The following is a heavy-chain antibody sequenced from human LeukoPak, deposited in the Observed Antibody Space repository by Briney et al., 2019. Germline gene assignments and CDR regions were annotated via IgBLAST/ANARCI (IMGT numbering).Heavy chain of an antibody. D-gene: IGHD3-9*01. Sequence: PGRSLRLSCAASGFTFSSYAMHWGRQAPGKGLEWVAVISYDGSNKYYADSVKGRFTISRDNSKNTLYLQMNSLRAEDTAVYYCARGGTYYDILTGRQAFDIWGQGTMVTVSS. V-gene: IGHV3-30*04. J-gene: IGHJ3*02. CDR3: ARGGTYYDILTGRQAFDI. CDR2: ISYDGSNK. CDR1: GFTFSSYA.